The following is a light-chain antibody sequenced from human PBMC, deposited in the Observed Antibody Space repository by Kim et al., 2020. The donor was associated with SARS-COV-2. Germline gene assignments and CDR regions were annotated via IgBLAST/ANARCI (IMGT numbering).Light chain of an antibody. CDR1: QTLTSSY. CDR3: EQYGRSPSYT. CDR2: GTS. V-gene: IGKV3-20*01. J-gene: IGKJ2*01. Sequence: EIVLTQSPGTLSLSPGERATLSCRASQTLTSSYLAWYQQKPGQAPRLLIYGTSTRATGIADRFSGSGSGTDFTLTISRLESEDSAVYYCEQYGRSPSYTFGQGTKLGSN.